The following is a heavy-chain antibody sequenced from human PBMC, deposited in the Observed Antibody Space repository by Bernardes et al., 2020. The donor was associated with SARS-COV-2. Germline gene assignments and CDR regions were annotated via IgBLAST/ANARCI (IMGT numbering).Heavy chain of an antibody. D-gene: IGHD4-17*01. CDR1: GYTFTSYG. CDR2: ISAYNGNT. V-gene: IGHV1-18*01. CDR3: ARDGGLTTLYYYGMDV. Sequence: ASVKVSCKASGYTFTSYGISWVRQAPGQGLEWMGWISAYNGNTNYAQKLQGRVTMTTDTSTSTAYMELRSLRSDDTAVYYCARDGGLTTLYYYGMDVWGQGTTVTVSS. J-gene: IGHJ6*02.